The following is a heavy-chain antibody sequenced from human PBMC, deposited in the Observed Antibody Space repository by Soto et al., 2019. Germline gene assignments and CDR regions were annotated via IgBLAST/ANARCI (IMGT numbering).Heavy chain of an antibody. Sequence: GVLRLSCAASGFTFSDYYMSWIRQAPGKGLECVSYISSSGSTIYYADSVKGRFTISRDNAKNSLYLQMNSLRAEDTAVYYCARAHTVTHDAFDIWGQGTMVTVSS. D-gene: IGHD4-17*01. CDR2: ISSSGSTI. CDR1: GFTFSDYY. J-gene: IGHJ3*02. CDR3: ARAHTVTHDAFDI. V-gene: IGHV3-11*01.